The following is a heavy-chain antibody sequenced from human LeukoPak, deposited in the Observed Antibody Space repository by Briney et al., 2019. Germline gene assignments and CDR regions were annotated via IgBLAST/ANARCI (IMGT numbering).Heavy chain of an antibody. D-gene: IGHD3-3*01. V-gene: IGHV4-34*01. CDR2: INHSGST. CDR1: GGSFSGYY. CDR3: ARGGMTIFGVVIGRAFDY. Sequence: ASETLSLTCAVYGGSFSGYYWSWIRQPPGKGLEWIGEINHSGSTNYNPSLKSRVTISVDTSKNQFSLKLSSVTAADTAVYYCARGGMTIFGVVIGRAFDYWGQGTLVTVSS. J-gene: IGHJ4*02.